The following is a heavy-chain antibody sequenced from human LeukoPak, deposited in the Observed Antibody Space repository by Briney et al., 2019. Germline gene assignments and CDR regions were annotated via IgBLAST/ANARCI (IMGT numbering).Heavy chain of an antibody. J-gene: IGHJ4*02. CDR1: GFTFSSYG. D-gene: IGHD1-26*01. Sequence: GGSLRLSCAASGFTFSSYGMHWVRQAPGKGLEWVAFIRYDGSNKYYADSVKGRFTISRDNSKNTLYLQMNSLRAEDTAVYYCAKDWEYSGSYYFDYWGRGTLVTVSS. CDR3: AKDWEYSGSYYFDY. CDR2: IRYDGSNK. V-gene: IGHV3-30*02.